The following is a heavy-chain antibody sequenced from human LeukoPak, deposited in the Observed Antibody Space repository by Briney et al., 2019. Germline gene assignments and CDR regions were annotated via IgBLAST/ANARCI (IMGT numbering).Heavy chain of an antibody. CDR2: ISYDGSNK. Sequence: GGSLRLSCAASGFTFSSYAMHWVRQAPGKGLEWVAVISYDGSNKYYADSVKGRFTISRDNSKNTLYLQMNSLRAEDTAVYYCAREGDWGFPVDAFDIWGQGTMVTVSS. D-gene: IGHD7-27*01. CDR1: GFTFSSYA. V-gene: IGHV3-30*04. CDR3: AREGDWGFPVDAFDI. J-gene: IGHJ3*02.